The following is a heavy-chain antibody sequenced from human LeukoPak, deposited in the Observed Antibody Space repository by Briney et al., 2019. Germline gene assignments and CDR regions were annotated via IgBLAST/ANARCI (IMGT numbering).Heavy chain of an antibody. V-gene: IGHV3-7*03. Sequence: PGGSLRLSCVASGFTFGKYWMSWVRQAPGKGLEWVANIKLDGSEKNYEDSVKGRFTISRDSTKNSLYLQMNSLRAEDTAVFYCARDQYDTWSRRGNFDSWGQGTLVIVSS. CDR3: ARDQYDTWSRRGNFDS. CDR2: IKLDGSEK. J-gene: IGHJ4*02. CDR1: GFTFGKYW. D-gene: IGHD3-3*01.